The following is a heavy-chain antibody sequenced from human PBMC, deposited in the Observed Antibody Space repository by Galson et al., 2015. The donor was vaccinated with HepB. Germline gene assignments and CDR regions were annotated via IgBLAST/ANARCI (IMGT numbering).Heavy chain of an antibody. D-gene: IGHD1-26*01. J-gene: IGHJ3*02. CDR2: ISSSSSYT. V-gene: IGHV3-11*06. CDR1: GFTFSDYF. CDR3: ARVVGASNPLGAFDI. Sequence: SLRLSCAASGFTFSDYFMSWIRQAPGKGLEWVSYISSSSSYTNYADSVKGRFTISRDNAKNSLYLQMNSLRAEDTAVYYCARVVGASNPLGAFDIWGQGTMVTVSS.